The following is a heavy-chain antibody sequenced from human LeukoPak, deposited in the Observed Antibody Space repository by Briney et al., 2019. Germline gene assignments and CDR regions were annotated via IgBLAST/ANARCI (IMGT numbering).Heavy chain of an antibody. CDR1: GGSFSGYY. CDR2: INHSGST. V-gene: IGHV4-34*01. D-gene: IGHD6-6*01. J-gene: IGHJ4*02. Sequence: SETLSLTCAVYGGSFSGYYWSWIRQPPGKGLEWIGEINHSGSTNYNPSLKSRVTISVDTSKNQFSLKLSSVTAADTAVYYYATRTERYSSSVVDYWGQGTLVTVSS. CDR3: ATRTERYSSSVVDY.